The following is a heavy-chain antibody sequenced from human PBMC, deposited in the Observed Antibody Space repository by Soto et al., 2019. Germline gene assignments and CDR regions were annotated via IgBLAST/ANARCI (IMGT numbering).Heavy chain of an antibody. D-gene: IGHD1-1*01. J-gene: IGHJ4*02. CDR3: ARDGVSSTDYTWNYGTYFDY. V-gene: IGHV3-7*01. CDR2: IKQDGSEK. CDR1: GFTFNSYW. Sequence: GGSLRLSCAASGFTFNSYWMNWVRQAPGKGLEWVANIKQDGSEKYYVDSVKGRFTISRDSSSQTLYLQMNSLRPDGTAMYYCARDGVSSTDYTWNYGTYFDYWGPGALVTVSS.